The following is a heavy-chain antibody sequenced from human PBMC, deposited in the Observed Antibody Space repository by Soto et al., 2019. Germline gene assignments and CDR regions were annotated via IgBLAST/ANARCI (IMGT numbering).Heavy chain of an antibody. V-gene: IGHV3-23*01. Sequence: GVSLRLSCAAFGFDFNKYAMTWVRQAPGKGLQWVSSITSNGDSTYYADSVKGRFTTSRDNSKNTLYLQMNSLRADDTAVFYCAKDSPSYTTSPFYFDSWAQGTLVTVSS. CDR3: AKDSPSYTTSPFYFDS. CDR1: GFDFNKYA. J-gene: IGHJ4*02. CDR2: ITSNGDST. D-gene: IGHD2-2*02.